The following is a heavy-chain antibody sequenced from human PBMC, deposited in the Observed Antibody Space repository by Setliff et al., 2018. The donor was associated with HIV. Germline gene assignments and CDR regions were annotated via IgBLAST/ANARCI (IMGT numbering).Heavy chain of an antibody. Sequence: ASVKVSCKASGYSFTAYGISWVRQAPGQGFEWMGRVDPEDGETRYAMKFQGSVTISADTSTDTTYLSLTSLRSQDTAVYYCATVRIVGATEFDYWGQGTVVTVSS. CDR3: ATVRIVGATEFDY. V-gene: IGHV1-69-2*01. J-gene: IGHJ4*02. CDR1: GYSFTAYG. D-gene: IGHD1-26*01. CDR2: VDPEDGET.